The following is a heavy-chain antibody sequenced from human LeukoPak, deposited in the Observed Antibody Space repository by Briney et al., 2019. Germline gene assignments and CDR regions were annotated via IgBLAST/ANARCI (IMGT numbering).Heavy chain of an antibody. Sequence: SETLSLTCGVSDYSITTGYYWGWIRQPPGKGLEWIGGIYHRGNTYYNPSLKSRVAISVDTSKNQFSLRLSSVTAADTAVYYCARARGSGSPYYFDYWGQGTLVTVSS. V-gene: IGHV4-38-2*01. CDR1: DYSITTGYY. D-gene: IGHD3-10*01. J-gene: IGHJ4*02. CDR2: IYHRGNT. CDR3: ARARGSGSPYYFDY.